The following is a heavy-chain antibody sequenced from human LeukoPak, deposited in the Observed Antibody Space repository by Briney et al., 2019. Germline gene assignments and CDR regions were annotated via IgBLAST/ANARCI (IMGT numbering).Heavy chain of an antibody. CDR3: ARDGFDYGDYVGFSYYYMDV. CDR1: GFSFNNYA. Sequence: PGGSLRLSCAASGFSFNNYALYWVRQAPGKGLEWVAVISFDGRQQYYSDSVKGRFSISRDNSKNTLFLQMHSLRPEDTALYYCARDGFDYGDYVGFSYYYMDVWGKGTTVTVSS. CDR2: ISFDGRQQ. J-gene: IGHJ6*03. V-gene: IGHV3-30*04. D-gene: IGHD4-17*01.